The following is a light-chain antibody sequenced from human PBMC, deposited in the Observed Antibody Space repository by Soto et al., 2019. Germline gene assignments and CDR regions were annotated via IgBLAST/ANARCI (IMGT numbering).Light chain of an antibody. Sequence: QSVLTQPPSASGSPGQSVTISCTGTSSDVGGYNYVSWYQQHPGKAPKLMIYEVSKRPSGVPDRFSGSKSGNTASLTVSGLQAEDEAEYYCSSYEGSYPSCVFATGTKVTVL. CDR1: SSDVGGYNY. J-gene: IGLJ1*01. CDR2: EVS. CDR3: SSYEGSYPSCV. V-gene: IGLV2-8*01.